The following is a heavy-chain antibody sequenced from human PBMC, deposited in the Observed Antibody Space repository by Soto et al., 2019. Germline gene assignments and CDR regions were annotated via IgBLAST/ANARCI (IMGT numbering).Heavy chain of an antibody. CDR2: INPSGGST. CDR1: GYTFTSYY. D-gene: IGHD6-19*01. CDR3: ARGPYSSGSYYYYGMDV. V-gene: IGHV1-46*01. J-gene: IGHJ6*02. Sequence: ASVKVSCKASGYTFTSYYMHWVRQAPGQGLEWMGIINPSGGSTSYAQKFQGRVTMTRDTSTSAVYMELSSLRSEDTAVYYCARGPYSSGSYYYYGMDVWGQGTTVTSP.